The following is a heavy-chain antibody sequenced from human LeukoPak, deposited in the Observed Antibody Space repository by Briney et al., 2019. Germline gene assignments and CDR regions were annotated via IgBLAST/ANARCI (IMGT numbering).Heavy chain of an antibody. Sequence: PGGSLRLSCAASGFTFSSYSMNWVRQAPGKGLEWVSSISSSSSCIYYADSVKGRFTISRDNAKNSLYLQMNSLRAEDTAVYYCARGRWLQLLFDYWGQGTLVTVSS. CDR3: ARGRWLQLLFDY. CDR2: ISSSSSCI. J-gene: IGHJ4*02. CDR1: GFTFSSYS. D-gene: IGHD5-24*01. V-gene: IGHV3-21*01.